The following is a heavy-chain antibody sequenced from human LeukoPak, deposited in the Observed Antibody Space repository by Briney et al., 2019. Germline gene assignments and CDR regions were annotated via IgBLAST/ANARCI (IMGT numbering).Heavy chain of an antibody. CDR3: ARTTPYDAFDI. D-gene: IGHD1-1*01. CDR1: GGSISSYY. CDR2: IHLSGST. J-gene: IGHJ3*02. Sequence: SETLSLTCTVSGGSISSYYYTWIRQPAGKGLEWIGRIHLSGSTNYSPSLKSRVTMSVDTSKSQFSLKLTSMTAADTAAYYCARTTPYDAFDIWGQGTMVTVSS. V-gene: IGHV4-4*07.